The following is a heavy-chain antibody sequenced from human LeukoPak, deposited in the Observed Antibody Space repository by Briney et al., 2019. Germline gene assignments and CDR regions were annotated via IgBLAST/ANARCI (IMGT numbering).Heavy chain of an antibody. CDR3: VKDPSGAAAAGTFDY. Sequence: PGGSLRLSCAASGFTFSNYGMHWVRQTPEEGRGWVAFIRSDSSYIYYLESVKGRFTVSRDNSKNTLFLQMHSLRPEDTAVYYCVKDPSGAAAAGTFDYWGQGTLVTVSS. CDR2: IRSDSSYI. J-gene: IGHJ4*02. CDR1: GFTFSNYG. V-gene: IGHV3-30*02. D-gene: IGHD6-13*01.